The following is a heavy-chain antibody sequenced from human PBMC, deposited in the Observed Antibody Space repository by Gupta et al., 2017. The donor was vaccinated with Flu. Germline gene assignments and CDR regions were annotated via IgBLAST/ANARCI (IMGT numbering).Heavy chain of an antibody. CDR3: ARDRGASIAARPSLPYFDY. D-gene: IGHD6-6*01. Sequence: WSWIRQPPGKGLEWIGYIYYSGSTNYNPSLKSRVTISVDTSKNQFSLKLSSVTAADTAVYYCARDRGASIAARPSLPYFDYWGQGTLVTVSS. J-gene: IGHJ4*02. V-gene: IGHV4-59*01. CDR2: IYYSGST.